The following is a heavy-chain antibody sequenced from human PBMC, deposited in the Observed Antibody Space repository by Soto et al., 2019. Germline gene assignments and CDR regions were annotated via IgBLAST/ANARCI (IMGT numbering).Heavy chain of an antibody. D-gene: IGHD2-2*01. V-gene: IGHV3-21*01. CDR2: ISSSSSYI. Sequence: EVQLVESGGGLVKPGGSLRLSCAASGFTFSSYSMNWVRQAPGKGLEWVSSISSSSSYIYYADSVKGRFTISRDNAKNSLYLQMNSLRAEDTAVYYCARGGKTNQLLSGYYYYYYYMDVWGKGTTVTVSS. J-gene: IGHJ6*03. CDR1: GFTFSSYS. CDR3: ARGGKTNQLLSGYYYYYYYMDV.